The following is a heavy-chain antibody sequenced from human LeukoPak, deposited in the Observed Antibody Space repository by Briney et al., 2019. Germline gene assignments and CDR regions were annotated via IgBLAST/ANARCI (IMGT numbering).Heavy chain of an antibody. V-gene: IGHV3-21*01. CDR3: ARENAYYYDSSGYSDY. D-gene: IGHD3-22*01. CDR1: GFTFSSYS. J-gene: IGHJ4*02. Sequence: GGSLRLSXAASGFTFSSYSMNWVRQAPGKGLEWVSSISSSSSYIYYADSVKGRFTISRDNAKNSLYLQMNSLRAEDTAVYYCARENAYYYDSSGYSDYWGQGTLVTVSS. CDR2: ISSSSSYI.